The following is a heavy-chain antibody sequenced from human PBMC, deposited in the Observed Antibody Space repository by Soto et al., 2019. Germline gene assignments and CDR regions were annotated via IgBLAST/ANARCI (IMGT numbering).Heavy chain of an antibody. V-gene: IGHV3-23*01. J-gene: IGHJ2*01. D-gene: IGHD2-15*01. CDR3: VKDDRILGRRYFDL. CDR2: ISFSDGGT. CDR1: GFTFSSYA. Sequence: GGSLRLSCAASGFTFSSYAMTWVRQAPGKGLEWVSSISFSDGGTYYADSVKGRLTISRDNSKNTLFLQMNSLRFEDTAVYYCVKDDRILGRRYFDLWGRGTLVTVSS.